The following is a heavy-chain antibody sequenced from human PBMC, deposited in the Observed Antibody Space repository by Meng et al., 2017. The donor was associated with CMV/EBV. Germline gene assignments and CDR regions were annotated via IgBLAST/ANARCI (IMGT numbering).Heavy chain of an antibody. Sequence: GGSLRLSCAASGSTFSSYAMHWVRQAPGKGLEWVAVISYDGSNKYYADSVKGRFTISRDNSKNTLYLQMNSLRAEDTAVYYCARDQGSGSYDYWGQGTLVTVSS. J-gene: IGHJ4*02. CDR2: ISYDGSNK. CDR1: GSTFSSYA. V-gene: IGHV3-30-3*01. D-gene: IGHD3-10*01. CDR3: ARDQGSGSYDY.